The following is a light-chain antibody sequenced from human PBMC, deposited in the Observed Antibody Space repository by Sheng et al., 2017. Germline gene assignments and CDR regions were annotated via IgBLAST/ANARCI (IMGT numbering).Light chain of an antibody. J-gene: IGKJ4*01. CDR2: GAS. CDR1: QSVSSN. CDR3: QQYGSSLT. V-gene: IGKV3-20*01. Sequence: EIVMTQSPATLSVSPGERATLSCRASQSVSSNLAWFQQKPGQAPRLLIYGASSRATGIPDRFSGSGSGTDFTLTVSRLEPEDSAVYYCQQYGSSLTFGGGTKVEIK.